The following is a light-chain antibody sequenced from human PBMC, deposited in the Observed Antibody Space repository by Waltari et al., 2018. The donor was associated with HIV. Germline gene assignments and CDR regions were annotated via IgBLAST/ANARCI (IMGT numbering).Light chain of an antibody. V-gene: IGLV2-11*01. CDR3: CSHAGNFIFA. J-gene: IGLJ1*01. CDR2: DVN. CDR1: SSYVYTF. Sequence: QSALTQPHSVSGSPGQSLTISCTGTSSYVYTFVSWYQQHPGKAPKVIIYDVNKRPSGVPDRFSGSKSGNTAFLTISGLQAEDEADYHCCSHAGNFIFAFGSGTKVTVL.